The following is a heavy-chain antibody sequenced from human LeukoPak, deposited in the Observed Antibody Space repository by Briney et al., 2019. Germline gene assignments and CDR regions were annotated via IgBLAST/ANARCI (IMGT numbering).Heavy chain of an antibody. J-gene: IGHJ4*02. Sequence: ASVKVSCKTSGYIFTSHDISWLRQAPGQGLEWMGWMNPQSGDGHSAPKFQGRVAMTRDISTNTAYMELRSLRSDDTAVYYCARVYYCSGGSCYPPFDYWGQGTLVTVSS. CDR1: GYIFTSHD. V-gene: IGHV1-8*01. CDR3: ARVYYCSGGSCYPPFDY. CDR2: MNPQSGDG. D-gene: IGHD2-15*01.